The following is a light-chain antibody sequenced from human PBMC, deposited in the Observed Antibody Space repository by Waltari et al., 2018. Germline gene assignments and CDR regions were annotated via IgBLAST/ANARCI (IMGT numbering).Light chain of an antibody. Sequence: EIVMTQSPATVSVSPGERATLSCGASQSISTNLAWYQQKPGQAPRLLIYGASTRATGIPVRFSGSGSGTEFTLTISSLQSEDFGLYYCQQYNNWPLTVTFGQGTRLDI. J-gene: IGKJ5*01. V-gene: IGKV3D-15*01. CDR2: GAS. CDR3: QQYNNWPLTVT. CDR1: QSISTN.